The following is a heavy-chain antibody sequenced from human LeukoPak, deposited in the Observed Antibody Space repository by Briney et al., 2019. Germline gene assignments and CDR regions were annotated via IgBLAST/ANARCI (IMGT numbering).Heavy chain of an antibody. V-gene: IGHV3-74*01. Sequence: GGSLRLSCAASGFTFSSYWMHWVRQAPGKGLVWVSRINSDGSSTSYADSVKGRFTISRDNAKNTLYLQMNSLRAEDTAVYYCAKDPSMVRGVITYYYYYGMDVWGQGTTVTVSS. D-gene: IGHD3-10*01. CDR1: GFTFSSYW. CDR3: AKDPSMVRGVITYYYYYGMDV. J-gene: IGHJ6*02. CDR2: INSDGSST.